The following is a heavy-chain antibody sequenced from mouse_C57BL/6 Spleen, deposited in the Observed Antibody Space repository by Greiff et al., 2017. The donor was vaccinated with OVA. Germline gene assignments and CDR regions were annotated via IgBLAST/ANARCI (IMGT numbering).Heavy chain of an antibody. CDR1: GYTFTDYY. J-gene: IGHJ4*01. CDR3: AIYEYDGDYYAMDY. CDR2: INPYNGGT. Sequence: EVQLVESGPVLVKPGASVKMSCKASGYTFTDYYMNWVKQSHGKSLEWIGVINPYNGGTSYNQKFKGKATLTVDKSSSTASMELNSLTSEDSAVYYCAIYEYDGDYYAMDYWGQGTSVTVSS. D-gene: IGHD2-4*01. V-gene: IGHV1-19*01.